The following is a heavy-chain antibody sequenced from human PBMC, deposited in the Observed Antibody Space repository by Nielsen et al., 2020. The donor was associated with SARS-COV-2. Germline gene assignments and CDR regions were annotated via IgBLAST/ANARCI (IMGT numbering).Heavy chain of an antibody. CDR2: VSWNSAYM. Sequence: SLKISCAASGCIFDDYAMHWVRQVPGKGLERISGVSWNSAYMAYADSVKGRFTISRDNVKNSLYLKMNSLIAEDTASYYCVKDIGGLHTGTFDLWGRGTLVTFSS. CDR1: GCIFDDYA. V-gene: IGHV3-9*01. J-gene: IGHJ2*01. CDR3: VKDIGGLHTGTFDL. D-gene: IGHD1-26*01.